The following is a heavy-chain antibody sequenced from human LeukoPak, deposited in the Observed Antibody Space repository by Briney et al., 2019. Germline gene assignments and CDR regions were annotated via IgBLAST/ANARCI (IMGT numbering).Heavy chain of an antibody. CDR2: ISGSGGRT. J-gene: IGHJ4*02. Sequence: GGSLRLSCAASGFTFSSYAMSWVRQAPGKGLEGVSAISGSGGRTYYADSVKGRFTIYRENYKKTLYLQMNSLRAEDTAVYYCAKRIAVADYWGQGTLVTVSS. CDR3: AKRIAVADY. D-gene: IGHD6-19*01. CDR1: GFTFSSYA. V-gene: IGHV3-23*01.